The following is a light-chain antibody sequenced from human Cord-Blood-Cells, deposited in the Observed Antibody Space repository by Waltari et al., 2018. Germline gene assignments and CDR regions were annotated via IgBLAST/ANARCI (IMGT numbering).Light chain of an antibody. CDR3: SSYTSSSTLYV. V-gene: IGLV2-14*01. Sequence: QSALTHPASVSGSPGQSSTIPCTGTSSAVGGYNPVSWYQQHPGQAPKLMIYDVSNRPSGVSNRFSGSKSGNTASLTISVLQAEDEADYYCSSYTSSSTLYVFGTGTKVTVL. CDR2: DVS. CDR1: SSAVGGYNP. J-gene: IGLJ1*01.